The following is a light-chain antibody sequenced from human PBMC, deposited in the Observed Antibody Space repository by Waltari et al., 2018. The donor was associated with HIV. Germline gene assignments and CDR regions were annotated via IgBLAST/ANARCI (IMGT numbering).Light chain of an antibody. V-gene: IGKV4-1*01. J-gene: IGKJ1*01. Sequence: DIVMTQAPDSLSVSLGERVNINCTSSQSVLYNSNNKSYLAWYQHKPGQPPKLLLSWASTRNSGVSDRFSGSGSGTDFTLSISNLQAEDVAVYYCQQYYNTPTFGQGTTVEVK. CDR1: QSVLYNSNNKSY. CDR3: QQYYNTPT. CDR2: WAS.